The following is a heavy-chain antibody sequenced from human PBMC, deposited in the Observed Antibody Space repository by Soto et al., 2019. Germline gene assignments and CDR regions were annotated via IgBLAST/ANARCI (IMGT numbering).Heavy chain of an antibody. D-gene: IGHD2-2*01. CDR3: ARTDCSSTSCFDNWFDP. V-gene: IGHV1-8*01. CDR2: MNPNSGNT. CDR1: GYTFTSYY. Sequence: ASVNVSCKSSGYTFTSYYINWGRQATGQGLEWMGWMNPNSGNTGYAQKFQGRVTMTRNTSISTAYMELSSLRSEDTAVYYCARTDCSSTSCFDNWFDPWGQGTLVTVSS. J-gene: IGHJ5*02.